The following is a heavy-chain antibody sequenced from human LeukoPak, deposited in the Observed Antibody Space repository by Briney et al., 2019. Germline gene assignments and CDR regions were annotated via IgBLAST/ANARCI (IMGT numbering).Heavy chain of an antibody. CDR2: INWNGCST. CDR3: ARDYVPTAHLDS. J-gene: IGHJ4*02. Sequence: GRSLRLSCAASGFTFDDYGMSWVSQAPGKGLEWGSGINWNGCSTGYADSVKGRFTISRDTSENMLYLQMDSLRAEDTAVYYCARDYVPTAHLDSWGQGTLVTVSA. CDR1: GFTFDDYG. D-gene: IGHD3-10*02. V-gene: IGHV3-20*04.